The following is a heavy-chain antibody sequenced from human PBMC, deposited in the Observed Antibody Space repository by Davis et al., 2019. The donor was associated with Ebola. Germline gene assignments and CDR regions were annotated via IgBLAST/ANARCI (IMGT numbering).Heavy chain of an antibody. Sequence: GESLKISCAASGFTFSDYALSWVRQAPGKGLEWVSAISGSGGSTYYADSVKGRFTISRDNSKNTLYLQMNSLRAEDTAVYYCAKRGYGDYVSYWGQGTLVTVSS. CDR3: AKRGYGDYVSY. D-gene: IGHD4-17*01. V-gene: IGHV3-23*01. CDR1: GFTFSDYA. CDR2: ISGSGGST. J-gene: IGHJ4*02.